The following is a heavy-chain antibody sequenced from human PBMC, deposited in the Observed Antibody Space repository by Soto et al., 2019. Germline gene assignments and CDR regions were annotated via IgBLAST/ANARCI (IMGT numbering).Heavy chain of an antibody. J-gene: IGHJ4*02. D-gene: IGHD6-19*01. CDR3: ARHRIAVAGPLDY. V-gene: IGHV4-39*01. CDR1: GGAIRNSIYY. Sequence: SETLSLTCTVSGGAIRNSIYYWFWIRQPPGKGLDWIGTIYYDGSVAYSPSLKSRVTLSVDTSRNHFSVKINSVTAADTAVYFCARHRIAVAGPLDYWGQGTLVTVSS. CDR2: IYYDGSV.